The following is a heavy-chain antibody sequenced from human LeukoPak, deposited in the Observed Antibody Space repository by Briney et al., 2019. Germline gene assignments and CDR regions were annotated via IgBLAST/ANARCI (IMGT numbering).Heavy chain of an antibody. Sequence: SETLSLTCTVSGGSISSYYWSWIRQPPGKGLEWIGEINHSGSTNYNPSLKSRVTISVDTSKNQFSLKLSSVTAADTAVYYCARVGATRGSIHYFDYWGQGTLVTVSS. J-gene: IGHJ4*02. CDR2: INHSGST. CDR3: ARVGATRGSIHYFDY. V-gene: IGHV4-34*01. CDR1: GGSISSYY. D-gene: IGHD1-26*01.